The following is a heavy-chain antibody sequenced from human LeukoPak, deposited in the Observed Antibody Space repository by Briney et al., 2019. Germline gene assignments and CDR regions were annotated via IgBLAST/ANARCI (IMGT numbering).Heavy chain of an antibody. CDR2: ISSTGSTM. V-gene: IGHV3-11*04. D-gene: IGHD1-26*01. J-gene: IGHJ6*03. CDR1: GFTFSDYY. Sequence: GGSLRLSCAASGFTFSDYYMSWIRQAPGKGLEWVSYISSTGSTMFYADSVKGRFTISRDNAKSSLYLQMNSLRAEDTAIYYCARDPYNGNYGDSYYYYYYMDVWGKGTTVTISS. CDR3: ARDPYNGNYGDSYYYYYYMDV.